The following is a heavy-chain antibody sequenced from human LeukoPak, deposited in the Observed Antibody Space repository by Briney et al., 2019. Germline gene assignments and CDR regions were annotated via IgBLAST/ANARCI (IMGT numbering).Heavy chain of an antibody. CDR3: ANQYYDILTGYSNFENY. V-gene: IGHV3-53*05. J-gene: IGHJ4*02. D-gene: IGHD3-9*01. CDR1: GFAVGSYY. Sequence: GGSLRLSCAASGFAVGSYYMTWFRQTPGKGLEWASIIYNDGRTYYADSVKGRFTISRDNSKNTLYLQMNSLRAEDTAVYYCANQYYDILTGYSNFENYWGQGTLVTVSS. CDR2: IYNDGRT.